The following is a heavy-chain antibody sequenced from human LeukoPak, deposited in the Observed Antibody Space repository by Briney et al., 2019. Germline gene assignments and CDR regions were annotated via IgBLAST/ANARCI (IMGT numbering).Heavy chain of an antibody. CDR1: GYTFTSYA. J-gene: IGHJ4*02. CDR3: ARFLDYYGSGSYTDY. Sequence: ASVKVSCKASGYTFTSYAIHWVRQAPGQRLEWLGWINTGNGDTRYSQTFQGRVTITSYTSASTAYMELSSLRSEDTAVYYCARFLDYYGSGSYTDYWGQGTLVTVSS. CDR2: INTGNGDT. D-gene: IGHD3-10*01. V-gene: IGHV1-3*04.